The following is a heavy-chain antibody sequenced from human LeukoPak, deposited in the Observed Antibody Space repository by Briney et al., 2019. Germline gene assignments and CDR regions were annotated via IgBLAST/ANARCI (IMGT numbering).Heavy chain of an antibody. Sequence: PSQTLSLTCTVSGGSISSGSYYWSWIRQPAGKGLEWIGRIYTSGSTNYNPSLKSRVTISVDTSKNQFSLKLNSVIAADTAVYYCARGIGYDFWSGYSPAPFDYWGQGTLVTVSS. V-gene: IGHV4-61*02. CDR2: IYTSGST. CDR3: ARGIGYDFWSGYSPAPFDY. D-gene: IGHD3-3*01. CDR1: GGSISSGSYY. J-gene: IGHJ4*02.